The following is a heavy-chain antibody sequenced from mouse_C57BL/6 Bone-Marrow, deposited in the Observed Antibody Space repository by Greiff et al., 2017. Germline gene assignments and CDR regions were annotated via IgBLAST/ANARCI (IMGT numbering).Heavy chain of an antibody. CDR1: GYSFTDYN. CDR2: INPNYGTT. J-gene: IGHJ4*01. D-gene: IGHD2-4*01. CDR3: ARGYDYDYAMDY. Sequence: EVQLQESGPELVKPGASVKISCKASGYSFTDYNMNWVKQSNGKSLEWIGVINPNYGTTSYNQKFKGKATLTVDKSSCTAYMQLNSLTSEDSAVYYCARGYDYDYAMDYWGQGTSVTVSS. V-gene: IGHV1-39*01.